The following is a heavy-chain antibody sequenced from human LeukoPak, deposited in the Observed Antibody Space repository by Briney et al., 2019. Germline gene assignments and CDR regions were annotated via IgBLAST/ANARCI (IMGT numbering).Heavy chain of an antibody. CDR3: ARAPMVLSLTEFDY. J-gene: IGHJ4*02. CDR2: ISAYNGNT. V-gene: IGHV1-18*01. CDR1: GYTFTSYG. D-gene: IGHD4/OR15-4a*01. Sequence: EASVNLSCKASGYTFTSYGISWVRQAPGHGLEWMGWISAYNGNTNYAHNLQGRLTITTDKSTNTAYMELRSLRSDDAAVYYCARAPMVLSLTEFDYWGQGSLVTVSS.